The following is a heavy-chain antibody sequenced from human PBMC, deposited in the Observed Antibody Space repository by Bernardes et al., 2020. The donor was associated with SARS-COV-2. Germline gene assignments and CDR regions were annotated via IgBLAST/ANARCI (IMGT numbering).Heavy chain of an antibody. V-gene: IGHV1-18*04. CDR1: GYTFTSYG. CDR2: ISG. Sequence: ASVKVSCKASGYTFTSYGINWVRQAPGQGLEWMGWISGYYSQKLQDRVTMTTNTSTSTAYMELRSLRSDDTAVYYCAREGGRVGMDVWGQGTTVTVSS. J-gene: IGHJ6*02. CDR3: AREGGRVGMDV. D-gene: IGHD2-15*01.